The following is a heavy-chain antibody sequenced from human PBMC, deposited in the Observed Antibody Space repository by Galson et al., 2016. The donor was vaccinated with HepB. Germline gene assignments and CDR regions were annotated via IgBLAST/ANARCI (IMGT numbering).Heavy chain of an antibody. CDR3: AKQEDLTYYYYYGMDV. Sequence: SLRLSCAASGFTFSSYAMNWVRQASGKGLEWVSAISGSGGTTYYADSVKGRFTISRDISKNTLYLHMNSLRAEDTAVYYCAKQEDLTYYYYYGMDVWGQGTTVTVSS. J-gene: IGHJ6*02. V-gene: IGHV3-23*01. CDR2: ISGSGGTT. CDR1: GFTFSSYA. D-gene: IGHD1-14*01.